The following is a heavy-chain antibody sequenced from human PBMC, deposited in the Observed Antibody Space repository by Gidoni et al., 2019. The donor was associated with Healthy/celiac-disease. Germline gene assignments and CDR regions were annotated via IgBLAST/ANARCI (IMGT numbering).Heavy chain of an antibody. CDR3: AREARGGIAAAGTGYVDY. CDR2: ISAYNGNT. Sequence: QVQLLQSGAEVKKPGASVKVSCKASGSPFTLYGISWVRQAPGQGLEWMGWISAYNGNTNYAQKLQGRVTMTTDTSTSTAYMELRSLRSDDTAVYYCAREARGGIAAAGTGYVDYWGQGTLVTVSS. J-gene: IGHJ4*02. CDR1: GSPFTLYG. D-gene: IGHD6-13*01. V-gene: IGHV1-18*01.